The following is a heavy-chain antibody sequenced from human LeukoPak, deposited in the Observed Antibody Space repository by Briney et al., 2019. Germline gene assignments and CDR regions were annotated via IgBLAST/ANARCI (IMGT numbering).Heavy chain of an antibody. J-gene: IGHJ6*02. CDR1: GGSISSSSYY. CDR2: IYYSGST. V-gene: IGHV4-39*01. CDR3: ARFPYYYGMDV. Sequence: PSETLSLTCTVSGGSISSSSYYWGWIRQPPGKGLEWIGSIYYSGSTYYNPSLKSRVTISVDTSKNQFSLKLSSVTAADTAVYYYARFPYYYGMDVWGQGTTVTVSS.